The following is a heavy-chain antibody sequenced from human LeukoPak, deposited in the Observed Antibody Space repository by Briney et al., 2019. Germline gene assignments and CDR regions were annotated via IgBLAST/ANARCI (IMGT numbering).Heavy chain of an antibody. CDR1: GASISSAGYS. Sequence: SETLSLTCAVSGASISSAGYSWSWIRQPPGKGLEWIGYIYHSGSSYYNPSLKSRVTISVDRSKNQFSLKVTSVTAANTAVFYCARTPQGDNYFDYWGQGHLVTVSS. CDR2: IYHSGSS. J-gene: IGHJ4*02. CDR3: ARTPQGDNYFDY. V-gene: IGHV4-30-2*01. D-gene: IGHD3-9*01.